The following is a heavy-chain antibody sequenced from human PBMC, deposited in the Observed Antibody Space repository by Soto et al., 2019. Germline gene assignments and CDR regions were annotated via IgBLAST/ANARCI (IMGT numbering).Heavy chain of an antibody. CDR3: ASTYIASWYWFDP. V-gene: IGHV2-26*04. Sequence: QVTVKESGPVLVKPTETLTLTCTVSGFSLSNAGLGVSWIRQPPGKALEWLAHIFSNDEKSYSTSLKSRLTISKDTSKSQVVLIRTNMYPVDTATYYCASTYIASWYWFDPWGQGTLVTVSS. CDR2: IFSNDEK. J-gene: IGHJ5*02. D-gene: IGHD6-13*01. CDR1: GFSLSNAGLG.